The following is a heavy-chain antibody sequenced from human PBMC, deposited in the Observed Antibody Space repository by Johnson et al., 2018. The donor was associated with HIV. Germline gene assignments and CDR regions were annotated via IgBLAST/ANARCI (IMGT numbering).Heavy chain of an antibody. D-gene: IGHD5-24*01. J-gene: IGHJ3*02. CDR3: AFPTGATTAFDI. V-gene: IGHV3-74*02. CDR2: INRDRSSP. Sequence: VPLVESGGGLVPPGGSLRLSCAAYGFHPSSPWPHCVRQAPGQGLVWVSRINRDRSSPSYADSVRGRLTISRDTATNTLYLQMNSLRAEDTAVYYCAFPTGATTAFDIWGQGTMVTVSS. CDR1: GFHPSSPW.